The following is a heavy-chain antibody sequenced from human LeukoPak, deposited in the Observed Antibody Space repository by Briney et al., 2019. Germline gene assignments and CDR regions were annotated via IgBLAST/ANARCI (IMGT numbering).Heavy chain of an antibody. CDR3: AKDRLYYYGSGSYHPDVDY. Sequence: QPGGSLRLSCAASGFTFSSYAMSWVRQAPRKGLEWVSAISGSGGSTYYADSVKGRFTISRDNSKNTLYLQMNSLRAEDTAVYYCAKDRLYYYGSGSYHPDVDYWGQGTLVTVSS. J-gene: IGHJ4*02. V-gene: IGHV3-23*01. CDR2: ISGSGGST. D-gene: IGHD3-10*01. CDR1: GFTFSSYA.